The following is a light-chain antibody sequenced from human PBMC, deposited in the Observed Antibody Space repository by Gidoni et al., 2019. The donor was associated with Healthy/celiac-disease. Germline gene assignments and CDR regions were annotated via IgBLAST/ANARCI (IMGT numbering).Light chain of an antibody. J-gene: IGLJ2*01. Sequence: QSVLTQPPSASGPPGQRFTISCSGSSYNLGSNTVNWYQQHPGTAPKLLLYSNNQRPSGVPDRFSGSKSGTSASLAISGLQAEDEADYYCAAWDDSLNGVVFGGGTKLTVL. CDR1: SYNLGSNT. CDR3: AAWDDSLNGVV. V-gene: IGLV1-44*01. CDR2: SNN.